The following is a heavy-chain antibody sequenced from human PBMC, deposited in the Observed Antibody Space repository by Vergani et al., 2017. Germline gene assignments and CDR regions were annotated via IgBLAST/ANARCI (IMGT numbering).Heavy chain of an antibody. CDR1: GFTFSSYG. CDR2: ISYDGSNK. J-gene: IGHJ6*02. D-gene: IGHD6-25*01. Sequence: QVQLVESGGGVVQPGRSLRLSCAASGFTFSSYGMHWVRQAPGKGLEWVAVISYDGSNKYYADSVKGRFTISRDNSKNTLYLQMNSLRAEVTAVYYCAKDKMRHLSYYYYGMDVWGQGTTVTVSS. CDR3: AKDKMRHLSYYYYGMDV. V-gene: IGHV3-30*18.